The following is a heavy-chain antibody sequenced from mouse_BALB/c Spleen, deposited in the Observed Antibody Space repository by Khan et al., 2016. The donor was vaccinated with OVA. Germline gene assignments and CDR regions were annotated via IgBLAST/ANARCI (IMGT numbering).Heavy chain of an antibody. J-gene: IGHJ2*01. Sequence: EVQLQESGPGLVTPSQSLSLTCTVTGYSITSGYAWNWIRQFPGNKLEWMGYISYSGFTNYNPSLKSRISITRDTSKNPFVLQLNSVTTEDTATYYCSRSNYYGYYFDYWGQGATLTVSS. D-gene: IGHD1-1*01. V-gene: IGHV3-2*02. CDR3: SRSNYYGYYFDY. CDR2: ISYSGFT. CDR1: GYSITSGYA.